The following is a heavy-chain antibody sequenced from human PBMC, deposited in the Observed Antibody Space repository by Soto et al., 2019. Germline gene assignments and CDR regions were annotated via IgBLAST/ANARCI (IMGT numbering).Heavy chain of an antibody. CDR3: AKDSGRLGFDY. CDR1: GFTFSSYA. V-gene: IGHV3-23*01. J-gene: IGHJ4*02. Sequence: GGSLRLSCAASGFTFSSYALSWVRQAPGKGLEWVSGISGGGISTYYTDSVKGRFTISRDNSKKTLYLQMNGLRAEDTAVYYCAKDSGRLGFDYWGQGTLVTVSS. D-gene: IGHD1-26*01. CDR2: ISGGGIST.